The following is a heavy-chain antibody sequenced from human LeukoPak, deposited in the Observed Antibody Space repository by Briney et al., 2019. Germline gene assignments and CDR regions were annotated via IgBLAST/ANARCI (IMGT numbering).Heavy chain of an antibody. J-gene: IGHJ4*02. D-gene: IGHD6-13*01. CDR3: ARDPESSSFDL. Sequence: GGSLRLSCAASGFSFGTYWMSWVRQTPEKGLEFVANIDQGGSVRNYMDSLKGRCTISRDNAKKSLYLEINSLRADDTAVYYCARDPESSSFDLWGRGALVTVSS. V-gene: IGHV3-7*01. CDR1: GFSFGTYW. CDR2: IDQGGSVR.